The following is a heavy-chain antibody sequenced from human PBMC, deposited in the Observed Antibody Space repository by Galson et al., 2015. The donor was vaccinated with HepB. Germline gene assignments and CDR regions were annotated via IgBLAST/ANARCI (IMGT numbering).Heavy chain of an antibody. J-gene: IGHJ4*02. V-gene: IGHV3-30*18. Sequence: SLRLSCAASGFTFSSYGMHWVRQAPGKGLEWVAVISYDGSNKYYADSVKGRFTISRDNSKNTLYLQMNSLRAEDTAVYYCAKGLGGSRGYWGQGTLVTVSS. CDR1: GFTFSSYG. CDR3: AKGLGGSRGY. CDR2: ISYDGSNK. D-gene: IGHD3-10*01.